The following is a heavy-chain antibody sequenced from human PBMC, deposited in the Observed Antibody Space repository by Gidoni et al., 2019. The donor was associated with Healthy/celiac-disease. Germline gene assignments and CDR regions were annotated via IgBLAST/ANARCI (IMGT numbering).Heavy chain of an antibody. J-gene: IGHJ4*02. Sequence: EVQLVESGGGLFKPGGSLRLSCAASGFPFRSYSMNWGRQAPGKGLEWVSSISSSSSYIYYADSVKGRFTISRDNAKNSLYLQMNSLRAEDTAVYYCARGGTMVRGVDFDYWGQGTLVTVSS. D-gene: IGHD3-10*01. CDR2: ISSSSSYI. CDR1: GFPFRSYS. V-gene: IGHV3-21*01. CDR3: ARGGTMVRGVDFDY.